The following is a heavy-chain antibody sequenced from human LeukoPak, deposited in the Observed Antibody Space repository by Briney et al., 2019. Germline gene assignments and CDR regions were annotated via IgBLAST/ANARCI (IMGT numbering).Heavy chain of an antibody. CDR3: ADSSVTGAFDF. Sequence: MPSETLSLTCAVSGDSRNNGGYSWSWIRQPPGKGLEWIGYIYYRGGTYLNPSLKSRVTISVDGSKNQFSLKLNSATAADTAMYYCADSSVTGAFDFWGQGKMVIVSS. CDR1: GDSRNNGGYS. V-gene: IGHV4-30-2*01. CDR2: IYYRGGT. D-gene: IGHD3-22*01. J-gene: IGHJ3*01.